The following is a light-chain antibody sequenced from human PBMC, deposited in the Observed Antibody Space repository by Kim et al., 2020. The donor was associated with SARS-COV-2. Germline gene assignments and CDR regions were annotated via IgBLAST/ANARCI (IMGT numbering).Light chain of an antibody. V-gene: IGLV3-19*01. CDR2: GKN. CDR1: SLRSYY. CDR3: NSRGSNDNVL. Sequence: VSVALGQTVRITCQGDSLRSYYATWYQQKPGQAPIVVIYGKNNRPSGIPDRFSGSSSGDTASLTITGTQAGDEADYYCNSRGSNDNVLFGGGTQLTVL. J-gene: IGLJ2*01.